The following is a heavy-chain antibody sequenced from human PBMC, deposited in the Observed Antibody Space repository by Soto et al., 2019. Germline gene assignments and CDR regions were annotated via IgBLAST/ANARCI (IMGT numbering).Heavy chain of an antibody. CDR1: GGSISSSSYY. J-gene: IGHJ4*02. Sequence: QLQLQESGPGLVKPSETLSLTCTVSGGSISSSSYYWGWIRQPPGKGLEWIGGIYYSGSTYYNPSLKSRVTISVDTSKNQFSLKLSSVTAADTAVYYCALPSEGGSYFDYWGQGTLVTVSS. CDR3: ALPSEGGSYFDY. V-gene: IGHV4-39*01. CDR2: IYYSGST. D-gene: IGHD1-1*01.